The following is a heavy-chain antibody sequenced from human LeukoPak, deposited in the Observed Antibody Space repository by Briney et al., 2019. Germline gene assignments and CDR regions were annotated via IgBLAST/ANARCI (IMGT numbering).Heavy chain of an antibody. D-gene: IGHD3-9*01. V-gene: IGHV3-21*04. CDR1: GFTFSSYS. Sequence: GGSLRLSCAASGFTFSSYSMNWVRQAPGKGLEWVSSISSSSSYIYYADSVKGRFTISRDNAKNSLYLQMNSLRAEDTALYYCAKGHYDILTGYFDYWGQGTLVTVSS. CDR3: AKGHYDILTGYFDY. J-gene: IGHJ4*02. CDR2: ISSSSSYI.